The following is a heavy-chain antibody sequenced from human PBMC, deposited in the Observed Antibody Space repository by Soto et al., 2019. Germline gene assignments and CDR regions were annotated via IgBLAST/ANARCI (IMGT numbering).Heavy chain of an antibody. D-gene: IGHD2-15*01. CDR2: ISGHNGNT. CDR3: ARVYCSGGGCYPPWA. J-gene: IGHJ4*02. CDR1: GYTFTSYV. Sequence: ASVKVSCKASGYTFTSYVIAWVRQAPGQGLEWTGWISGHNGNTNYAQNFQGRVTMTTDTSTSTAYMELRSLRFDDTAVYYCARVYCSGGGCYPPWAWGQGTLVTVSS. V-gene: IGHV1-18*04.